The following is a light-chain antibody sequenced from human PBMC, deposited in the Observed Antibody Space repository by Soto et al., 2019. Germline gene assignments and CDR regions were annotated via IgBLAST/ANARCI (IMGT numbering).Light chain of an antibody. CDR3: QKYNSARLS. CDR1: QGIGGY. V-gene: IGKV1-27*01. Sequence: DIQMTQSPSSLSASLGDRVTITCRASQGIGGYLAWFQQKPGKVPRLLTYATSAFQSGVPSRFSGGGSGSDFTFTITGLQPKDVATYYCQKYNSARLSFGGGTMVVIK. J-gene: IGKJ4*01. CDR2: ATS.